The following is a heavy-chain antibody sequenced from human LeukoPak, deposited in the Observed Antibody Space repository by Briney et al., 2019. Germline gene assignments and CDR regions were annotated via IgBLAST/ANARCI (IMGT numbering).Heavy chain of an antibody. Sequence: GGSLRLSCAASGFTFNNYFMTWVRRAPGKGLECVLTMSGSGDRTYYADFVKGLLTTSRENTRTTLYLKMKCPSADHTAVYYCARYCSGASCYSGLDYWGQGNLVTVSS. D-gene: IGHD2-2*01. CDR1: GFTFNNYF. CDR2: MSGSGDRT. CDR3: ARYCSGASCYSGLDY. V-gene: IGHV3-23*01. J-gene: IGHJ4*02.